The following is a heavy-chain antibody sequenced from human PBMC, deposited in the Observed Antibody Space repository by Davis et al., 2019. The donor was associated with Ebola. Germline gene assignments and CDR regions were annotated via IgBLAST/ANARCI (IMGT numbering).Heavy chain of an antibody. CDR3: AKLSFRFWDF. J-gene: IGHJ4*02. CDR2: ISGSGDST. Sequence: GESLKISCAASEFIFSSYAMSWVRQAPGKGLEWVSSISGSGDSTYHADSVKGRFTISRDNSKNTLYFQMNNLRADDTAVYYCAKLSFRFWDFWGQGALVTVSS. V-gene: IGHV3-23*01. CDR1: EFIFSSYA. D-gene: IGHD3-3*01.